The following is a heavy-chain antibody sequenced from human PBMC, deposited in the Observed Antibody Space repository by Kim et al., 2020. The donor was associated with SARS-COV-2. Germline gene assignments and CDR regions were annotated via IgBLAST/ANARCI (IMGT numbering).Heavy chain of an antibody. CDR2: IYYSGST. J-gene: IGHJ5*02. V-gene: IGHV4-39*01. D-gene: IGHD3-10*01. CDR3: ARHSTRGSGTSWFAP. Sequence: SETLSLTCTVSGGSISSNSYYWGWIRQPPGKGLEWIGSIYYSGSTYYNPSLKSRLSISVDTSKNQFSLRLSSVTAADTAVYSCARHSTRGSGTSWFAPWGQGTLVTVSS. CDR1: GGSISSNSYY.